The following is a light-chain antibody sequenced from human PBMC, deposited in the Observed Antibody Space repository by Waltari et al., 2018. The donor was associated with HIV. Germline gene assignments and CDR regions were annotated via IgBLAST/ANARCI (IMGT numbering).Light chain of an antibody. V-gene: IGLV2-14*03. J-gene: IGLJ1*01. Sequence: QSALTQPASVSGSPGQSITISCTVTSSDVGGYNYVSWYQQHPGRAPKVLISEVTNRTSGVSDRFSGSKSGNTASLTISGLLAEDDGDYYCCSYSRSASYVFGTGTKVTVL. CDR1: SSDVGGYNY. CDR3: CSYSRSASYV. CDR2: EVT.